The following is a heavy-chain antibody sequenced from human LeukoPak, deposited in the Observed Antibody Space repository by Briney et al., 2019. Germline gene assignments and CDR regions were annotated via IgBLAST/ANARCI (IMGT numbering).Heavy chain of an antibody. V-gene: IGHV3-23*01. CDR2: ISGSGGST. CDR1: GFTFSSYA. J-gene: IGHJ4*02. Sequence: GGSLRLSCAASGFTFSSYAMSWVRQAPGKGLEWVSAISGSGGSTYYADSVKGRFTTSRDNSKNTLYLQMNSLRAEDTAVYYCAKVGSSSGGIDYWGQGTLVTVSS. D-gene: IGHD6-6*01. CDR3: AKVGSSSGGIDY.